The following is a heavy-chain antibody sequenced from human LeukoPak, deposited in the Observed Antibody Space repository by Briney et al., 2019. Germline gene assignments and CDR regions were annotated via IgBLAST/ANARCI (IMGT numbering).Heavy chain of an antibody. CDR3: ARGPKSIGGYSSSWYGV. D-gene: IGHD6-13*01. Sequence: GGSLRLSCAASGFIFSTYWMSWVRQAPGKGLEWVANIKQDGSEKYYVDSVRGRFTISRDNAKNSVYLQMTDLRADDTAIYYCARGPKSIGGYSSSWYGVWGQGTMVTVSS. J-gene: IGHJ3*01. CDR1: GFIFSTYW. V-gene: IGHV3-7*01. CDR2: IKQDGSEK.